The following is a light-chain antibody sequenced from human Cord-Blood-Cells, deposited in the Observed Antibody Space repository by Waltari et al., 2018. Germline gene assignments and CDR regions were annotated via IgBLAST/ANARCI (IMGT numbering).Light chain of an antibody. V-gene: IGKV1-5*03. J-gene: IGKJ1*01. CDR3: QQYNSYSRT. CDR1: QSISSW. Sequence: DIQMTQSPSTLSASVVDRFTITCRASQSISSWLAWYQQKPGKDPKLLIYKASSLESGVPSRFSGSGSGTEFTLTISSLQPDDFATYYCQQYNSYSRTFGQGTKVEIK. CDR2: KAS.